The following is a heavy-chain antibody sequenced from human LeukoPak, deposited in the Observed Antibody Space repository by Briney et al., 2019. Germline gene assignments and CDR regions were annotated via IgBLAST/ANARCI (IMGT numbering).Heavy chain of an antibody. Sequence: SETLSLTCTVSGGSISSSNYFWGWIRQPPGKGLEWIGSIYYTGTTYYNPSLKSRVTISVDTSKNQFSLRLSSVTAADTAVYYCARRRGYSYGYHIHKRRYYYGMDVWGQGTTVTVSS. V-gene: IGHV4-39*01. CDR1: GGSISSSNYF. D-gene: IGHD5-18*01. CDR3: ARRRGYSYGYHIHKRRYYYGMDV. CDR2: IYYTGTT. J-gene: IGHJ6*02.